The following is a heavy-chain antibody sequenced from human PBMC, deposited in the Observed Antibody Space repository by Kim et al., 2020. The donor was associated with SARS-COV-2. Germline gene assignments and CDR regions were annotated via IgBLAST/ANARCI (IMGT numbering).Heavy chain of an antibody. D-gene: IGHD5-18*01. J-gene: IGHJ4*02. Sequence: YYADSVQGRFTISRDNSKNTLYLQMSSLRAEDTAVYYCAVGYSYGAYFDYWGQGTLVTVSS. CDR3: AVGYSYGAYFDY. V-gene: IGHV3-64D*06.